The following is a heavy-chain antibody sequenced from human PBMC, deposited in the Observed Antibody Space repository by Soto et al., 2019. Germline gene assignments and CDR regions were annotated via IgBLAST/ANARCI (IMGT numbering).Heavy chain of an antibody. CDR2: VSYDGSNK. V-gene: IGHV3-30-3*01. J-gene: IGHJ4*02. CDR1: GFTFSNYA. D-gene: IGHD2-2*01. Sequence: QVQLVESGGGVVQPGRSLRLSCAASGFTFSNYAMHWVRQAPGEGLEWVAVVSYDGSNKYYAESVKGRFTISRDNSKNTLFLQMNSLRGEDTAVYSCARDGEVVPSALEGSSLDYWGQGTLVTVSS. CDR3: ARDGEVVPSALEGSSLDY.